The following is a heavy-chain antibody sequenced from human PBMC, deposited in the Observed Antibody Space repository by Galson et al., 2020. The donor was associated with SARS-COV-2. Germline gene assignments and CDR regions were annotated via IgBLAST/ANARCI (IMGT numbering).Heavy chain of an antibody. V-gene: IGHV3-30*01. CDR1: GFRFSGYA. D-gene: IGHD2-15*01. Sequence: GESLKISCAVSGFRFSGYAMHWVRQAPGKGLQWVAVISRDGIDKYYADSVKGRFTISRDNSKNTLYLQMDNLRAEETAVYYCARGDIVVVAGNIHRAWELDHWGQGTLVTVS. CDR3: ARGDIVVVAGNIHRAWELDH. CDR2: ISRDGIDK. J-gene: IGHJ4*02.